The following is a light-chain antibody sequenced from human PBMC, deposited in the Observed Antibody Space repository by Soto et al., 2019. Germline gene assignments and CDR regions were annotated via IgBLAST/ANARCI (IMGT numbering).Light chain of an antibody. V-gene: IGKV3-15*01. CDR3: HQYDNWPPLT. CDR2: GAS. CDR1: QSVNTN. Sequence: EVVMTQSPATLSVSPGERATLSYRASQSVNTNLAWYQQKPGQAPRLLIYGASNRATGIPARFSGSGSGTEFTLTISSLQSEDSAVYYCHQYDNWPPLTFGGGTRVEIK. J-gene: IGKJ4*01.